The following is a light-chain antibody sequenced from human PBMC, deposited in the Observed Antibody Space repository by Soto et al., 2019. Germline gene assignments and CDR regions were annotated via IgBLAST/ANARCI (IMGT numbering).Light chain of an antibody. J-gene: IGKJ3*01. CDR3: QQSYGTPHP. CDR1: QSISSY. Sequence: DIQMTQSPSSLSASVGDRVTITCRASQSISSYLNWYQQKPGKAPKLLIYAASSLQSRVPSRFSGSGSGTDFTLNISSLQPEDFATYCCQQSYGTPHPFGPGPKVHIK. CDR2: AAS. V-gene: IGKV1-39*01.